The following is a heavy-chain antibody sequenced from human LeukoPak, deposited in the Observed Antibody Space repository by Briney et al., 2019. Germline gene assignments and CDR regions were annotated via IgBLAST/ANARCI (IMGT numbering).Heavy chain of an antibody. V-gene: IGHV1-18*04. J-gene: IGHJ1*01. D-gene: IGHD4-17*01. CDR3: ARSLKSMTTVTIEYFQH. CDR1: GYTFTSYG. Sequence: ASVTVSCKASGYTFTSYGISWVRQAPGQGLEWMGWISAYNGNTNYVQKLQGRVTMTTDTSTSTAYMELRSLRSDDTAVYYCARSLKSMTTVTIEYFQHWGQGTLVTVSS. CDR2: ISAYNGNT.